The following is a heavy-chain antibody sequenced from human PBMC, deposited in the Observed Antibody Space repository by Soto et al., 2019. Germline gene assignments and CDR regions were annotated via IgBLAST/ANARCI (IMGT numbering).Heavy chain of an antibody. CDR2: INHSGST. J-gene: IGHJ6*03. V-gene: IGHV4-34*01. D-gene: IGHD3-3*01. Sequence: QVHLEQWGAGLLKPSETLSLTCAVYGGSLSGYFWSLVRQPPGKGLEWIGEINHSGSTNYNPSLKSRVTISADTSKHQFSLRLSSGTAADSGIYYCASYHYYDFWIGSRHYMDAWGKGTTVTVSS. CDR1: GGSLSGYF. CDR3: ASYHYYDFWIGSRHYMDA.